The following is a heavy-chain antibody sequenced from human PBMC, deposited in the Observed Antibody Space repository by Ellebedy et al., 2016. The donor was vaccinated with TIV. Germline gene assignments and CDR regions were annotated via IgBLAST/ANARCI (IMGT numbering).Heavy chain of an antibody. D-gene: IGHD5-24*01. Sequence: MPSETLSLTCSVSGDFIGRGGDSWTWVRQSPGKGLEWIGFTYDSGNAYYNPSLKSRVSISVDLSKNQFSLRLNSVTAADTAMYYCAREMATIKPSNYWYFDLWGRGTLVTASS. CDR1: GDFIGRGGDS. V-gene: IGHV4-30-2*06. CDR2: TYDSGNA. J-gene: IGHJ2*01. CDR3: AREMATIKPSNYWYFDL.